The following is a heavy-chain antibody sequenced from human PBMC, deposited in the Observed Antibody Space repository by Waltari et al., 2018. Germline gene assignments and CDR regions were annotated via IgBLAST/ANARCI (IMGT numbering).Heavy chain of an antibody. J-gene: IGHJ4*02. CDR1: GFTFSSSA. CDR2: SYGGVNT. V-gene: IGHV3-23*03. CDR3: AKAPDDHSAYTLLGY. D-gene: IGHD3-16*01. Sequence: EVQLLESGGGLVQPGGSLRLSCAASGFTFSSSAMSWVRQAPGKGLEWVSVSYGGVNTYYADSVKGRFTISRDNSTNTLFLQMTSLRAEDTAVYYCAKAPDDHSAYTLLGYWGQGILVTVSS.